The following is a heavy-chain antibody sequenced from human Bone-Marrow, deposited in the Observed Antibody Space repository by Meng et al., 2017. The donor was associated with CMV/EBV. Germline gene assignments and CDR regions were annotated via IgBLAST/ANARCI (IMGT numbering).Heavy chain of an antibody. CDR1: GGTFSSYT. D-gene: IGHD2-21*01. J-gene: IGHJ3*01. V-gene: IGHV1-69*10. CDR3: ASTDLIAMDPIGF. CDR2: IIPILGIA. Sequence: SVKVSCKASGGTFSSYTISWVRQAPGQGLEWMGGIIPILGIANYAQKFQGRVTITADKSTSTAYIELSSLRSEDTAVYYWASTDLIAMDPIGFWGQGTMVTVSS.